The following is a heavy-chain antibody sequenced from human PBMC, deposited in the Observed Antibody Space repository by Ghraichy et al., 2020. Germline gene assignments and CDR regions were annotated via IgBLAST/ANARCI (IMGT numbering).Heavy chain of an antibody. Sequence: SETLSLTCAVSGESFRGYFWTWLRQPPGKGLEWIGEISHFGSTNYNSSLKSRVTLSLHPSKTQFSLELTSVTAAYTAVYYCARGRSILGVVNSYFSALDVWGQGTTVTVSS. CDR2: ISHFGST. D-gene: IGHD3-3*01. CDR1: GESFRGYF. CDR3: ARGRSILGVVNSYFSALDV. J-gene: IGHJ6*01. V-gene: IGHV4-34*01.